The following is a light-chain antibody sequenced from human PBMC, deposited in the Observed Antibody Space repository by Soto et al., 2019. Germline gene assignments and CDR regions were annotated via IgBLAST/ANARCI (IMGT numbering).Light chain of an antibody. CDR2: EVS. V-gene: IGLV2-14*01. J-gene: IGLJ2*01. Sequence: QSVLTQPASVSGSPGQSITISCTGTSSDVGSYNFVSWYPDHPGKAPKLMIFEVSNRPSGVFNRLSGSKSGNTASLAISGRPLKDEADYYCPSYTRGSTVLFAGGTKLTV. CDR1: SSDVGSYNF. CDR3: PSYTRGSTVL.